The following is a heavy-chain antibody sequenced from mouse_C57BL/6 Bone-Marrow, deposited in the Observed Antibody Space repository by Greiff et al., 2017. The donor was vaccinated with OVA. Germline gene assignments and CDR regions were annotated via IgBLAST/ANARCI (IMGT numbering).Heavy chain of an antibody. CDR3: ARGGSTMVTTD. V-gene: IGHV1-69*01. Sequence: QQSCKASGYTFTSYWMHWVKQRPGQGLEWIGEIDPSDSYTNYNQKFKGKSTLTVDKSSSTAYMQLSSLTSEDSAVYYCARGGSTMVTTDWGQGTTLTVSS. CDR1: GYTFTSYW. CDR2: IDPSDSYT. D-gene: IGHD2-2*01. J-gene: IGHJ2*01.